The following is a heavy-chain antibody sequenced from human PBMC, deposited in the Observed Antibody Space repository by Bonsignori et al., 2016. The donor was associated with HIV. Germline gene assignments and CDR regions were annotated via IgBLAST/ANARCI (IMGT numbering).Heavy chain of an antibody. CDR3: ARDRGYYYDS. CDR2: INSDGSTT. D-gene: IGHD3-10*01. Sequence: WIRQPPGKGLVWVSHINSDGSTTRYADSVEGRFTISRDNAKKTLYLQMNSLRAEDTAVYYCARDRGYYYDSWGQGTLVTVSS. J-gene: IGHJ4*02. V-gene: IGHV3-74*01.